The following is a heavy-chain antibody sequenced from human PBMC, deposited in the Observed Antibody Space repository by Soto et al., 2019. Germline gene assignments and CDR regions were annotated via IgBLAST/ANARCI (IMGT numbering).Heavy chain of an antibody. J-gene: IGHJ3*02. V-gene: IGHV3-23*01. D-gene: IGHD6-13*01. CDR1: GFTFSSYA. CDR3: AKDGPYSSRYPGAFDI. Sequence: GGSLRLSCAASGFTFSSYAMSWVRQAPGKGLEWVSAISGSGGSTYYADSVKGRFTISRDNSKNTLYLQMNSLRAEDTAVYYCAKDGPYSSRYPGAFDIWGQGTMVTVSS. CDR2: ISGSGGST.